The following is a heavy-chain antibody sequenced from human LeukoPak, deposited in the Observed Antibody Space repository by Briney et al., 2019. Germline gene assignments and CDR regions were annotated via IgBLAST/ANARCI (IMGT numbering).Heavy chain of an antibody. D-gene: IGHD5-12*01. Sequence: SETLSLTCAVYGGSFSGYYWSWIRQPPGKGLEWIGEINHSGSTNYNPSLKSRVTISVDTSKNQFSLKLSSVTAADTAVYYCARTGPAMAQFVWGQGTMVTVSS. V-gene: IGHV4-34*01. J-gene: IGHJ3*01. CDR3: ARTGPAMAQFV. CDR1: GGSFSGYY. CDR2: INHSGST.